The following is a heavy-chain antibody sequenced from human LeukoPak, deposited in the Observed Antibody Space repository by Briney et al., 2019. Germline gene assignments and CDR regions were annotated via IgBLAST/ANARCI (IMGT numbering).Heavy chain of an antibody. CDR2: IYTSGST. CDR3: ARLDFWSGYFFDY. D-gene: IGHD3-3*01. J-gene: IGHJ4*02. Sequence: SETLSLTCTVSGGSISSYYWSWIRQPPGKGLEWIGYIYTSGSTNYNPSLKSRVTISVDTSKNQFSLKLSSVTAADTAVYYCARLDFWSGYFFDYWGQGTLVTASS. CDR1: GGSISSYY. V-gene: IGHV4-4*09.